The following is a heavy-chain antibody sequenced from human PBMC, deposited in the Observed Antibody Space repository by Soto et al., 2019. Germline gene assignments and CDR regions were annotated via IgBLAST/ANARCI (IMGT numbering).Heavy chain of an antibody. J-gene: IGHJ3*02. CDR2: INPNSGGT. D-gene: IGHD3-10*01. Sequence: ASVKVSCKASGYTFTGYYMHWVRQAPGQGLEWMGWINPNSGGTNYAQKFQGWVTMTRDTSISTAYMELSRLRSDDTAVYYCAIPRTIGETNDAFDIWGQGTMVTVSS. CDR3: AIPRTIGETNDAFDI. V-gene: IGHV1-2*04. CDR1: GYTFTGYY.